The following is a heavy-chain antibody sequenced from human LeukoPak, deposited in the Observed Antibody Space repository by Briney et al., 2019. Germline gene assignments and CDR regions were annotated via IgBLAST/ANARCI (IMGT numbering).Heavy chain of an antibody. J-gene: IGHJ6*02. Sequence: PSETLSLTCGVSGGSISSGGYYWSWIRQHPGKGLEWIGYIYYSGSTYYNPSLKSRVTISVDTSKNQFSLKLSSVTAADTAVYYCARDHYYGSGSYYVGYGMDVWGQGTTVTVSS. CDR2: IYYSGST. CDR3: ARDHYYGSGSYYVGYGMDV. CDR1: GGSISSGGYY. V-gene: IGHV4-31*11. D-gene: IGHD3-10*01.